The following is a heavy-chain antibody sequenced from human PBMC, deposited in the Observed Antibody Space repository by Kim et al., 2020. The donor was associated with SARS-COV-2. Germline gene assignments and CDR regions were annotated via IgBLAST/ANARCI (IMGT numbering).Heavy chain of an antibody. D-gene: IGHD3-22*01. V-gene: IGHV3-33*01. CDR2: IWYDGSNK. Sequence: GGSLRVSCAASGFTFNNYDFHWVRQAPGKGLEWVAIIWYDGSNKYYADSVKGRFTISRDNSKNTLYLQMNSLRAEDAAVYYCARGDTSGYYYYDYWGQGTLVTVSS. CDR1: GFTFNNYD. J-gene: IGHJ4*02. CDR3: ARGDTSGYYYYDY.